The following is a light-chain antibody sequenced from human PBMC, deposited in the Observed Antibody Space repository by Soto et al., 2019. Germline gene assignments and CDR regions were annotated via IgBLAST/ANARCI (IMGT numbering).Light chain of an antibody. J-gene: IGKJ5*01. CDR3: QQYRSLST. CDR2: DAS. Sequence: IGLTQSPATLSLSPGERATLSCAASQSVSSSYLAWYQLKPRLAPRLVIYDASSRATGIQDTFSGSGSGTDSALTIIIMEPEDSAVCYCQQYRSLSTFDQGTRLE. V-gene: IGKV3D-20*01. CDR1: QSVSSSY.